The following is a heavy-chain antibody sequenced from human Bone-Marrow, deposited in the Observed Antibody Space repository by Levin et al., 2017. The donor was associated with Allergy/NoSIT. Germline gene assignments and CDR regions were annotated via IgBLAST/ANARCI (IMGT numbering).Heavy chain of an antibody. V-gene: IGHV3-74*01. CDR1: GFSFDTYW. J-gene: IGHJ4*02. CDR3: ATNMATIAS. D-gene: IGHD5-24*01. Sequence: GASVKVSCAASGFSFDTYWMHWVRQAPGQGLVWVSRISSDGSSTSYADSVKGRFTISRDNAKNTLYLHMNSLRAEDTAVYYCATNMATIASWGQGTLVTVSS. CDR2: ISSDGSST.